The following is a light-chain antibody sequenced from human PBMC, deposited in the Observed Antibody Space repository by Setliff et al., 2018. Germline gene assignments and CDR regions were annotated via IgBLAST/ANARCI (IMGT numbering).Light chain of an antibody. V-gene: IGLV2-14*01. CDR3: TSYTTIRTYV. CDR1: SSDVGAYSH. CDR2: EVS. J-gene: IGLJ1*01. Sequence: QSVLAQPASVSGSPGQSITISCAGTSSDVGAYSHVSWYQQYPGKAPKLMISEVSNRPSGVSYRFSGSKSGNTASLTISGLQAEDEADYYCTSYTTIRTYVFGTGTKVTV.